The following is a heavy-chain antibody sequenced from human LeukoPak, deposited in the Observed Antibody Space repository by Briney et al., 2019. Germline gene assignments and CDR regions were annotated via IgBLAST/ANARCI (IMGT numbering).Heavy chain of an antibody. V-gene: IGHV4-39*07. CDR2: IYYSGST. J-gene: IGHJ4*02. D-gene: IGHD5-18*01. Sequence: SETLSLTCTVSGGSINIRSYYWGWIRQPPGKGLEWIGTIYYSGSTYYNPSLKNRVTISVDTSKNQFSLKLSSVTAADTAVYYCARGRQLWLSYWGQGTLVTVSS. CDR3: ARGRQLWLSY. CDR1: GGSINIRSYY.